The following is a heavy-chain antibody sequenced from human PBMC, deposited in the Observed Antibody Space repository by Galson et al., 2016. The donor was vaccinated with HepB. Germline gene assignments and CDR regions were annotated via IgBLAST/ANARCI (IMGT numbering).Heavy chain of an antibody. V-gene: IGHV3-23*01. Sequence: SLRLSCAASGFTFSNYGMTWVRQAPGKGLEWVSAISGSVDSTSVISDSADSTYYADSVKGRFTISRDNYENTLYLQMNSLRVEDTAIYYCAKGYCSGAACYSVYWGQGTLVTVSS. J-gene: IGHJ4*02. CDR2: ISGSVDSTSVISDSADST. CDR3: AKGYCSGAACYSVY. CDR1: GFTFSNYG. D-gene: IGHD2-15*01.